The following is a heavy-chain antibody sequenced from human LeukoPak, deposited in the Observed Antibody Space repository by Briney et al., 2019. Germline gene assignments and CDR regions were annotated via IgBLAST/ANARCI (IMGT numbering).Heavy chain of an antibody. D-gene: IGHD1-26*01. J-gene: IGHJ6*02. CDR2: INPNSGGA. V-gene: IGHV1-2*04. Sequence: ASVKVSCKASGYTFTGYYMHWVRQGPGQGLEWMGWINPNSGGANYAQKFQGWVTMTRDTSISTAYMELSRLRSDDTAVYYCAREGGATNSSYYGIDVWGQVPTVPVAS. CDR1: GYTFTGYY. CDR3: AREGGATNSSYYGIDV.